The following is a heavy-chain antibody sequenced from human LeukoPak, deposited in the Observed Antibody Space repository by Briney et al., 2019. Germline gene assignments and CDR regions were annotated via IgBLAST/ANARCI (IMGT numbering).Heavy chain of an antibody. J-gene: IGHJ4*02. Sequence: GGSLRLSCAASGFTFSSYSMNWVRQAPGKGLEWVSSISSSSSYIYYADSVKGRFTISRDNSKNTLYLQMNSLRAEDTAVYYCAKDRKVVPAAIPALDYWGQGTLVTVSS. CDR2: ISSSSSYI. D-gene: IGHD2-2*02. V-gene: IGHV3-21*04. CDR3: AKDRKVVPAAIPALDY. CDR1: GFTFSSYS.